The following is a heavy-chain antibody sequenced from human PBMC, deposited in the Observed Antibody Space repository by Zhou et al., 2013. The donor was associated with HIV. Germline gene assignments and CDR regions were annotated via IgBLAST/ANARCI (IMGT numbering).Heavy chain of an antibody. V-gene: IGHV1-69*04. CDR2: IIPILGIA. CDR3: ATRGYCSGGSCSYYYYYMDV. J-gene: IGHJ6*03. CDR1: GGTFSSYA. D-gene: IGHD2-15*01. Sequence: QVQLVQSGAEVKKPGSSVKVSCKASGGTFSSYAISWVRQAPGQGLEWMGRIIPILGIANYAQKFQGRVTITADKSTSTAYMELSSLRSEDTAVYYCATRGYCSGGSCSYYYYYMDVWGQRD.